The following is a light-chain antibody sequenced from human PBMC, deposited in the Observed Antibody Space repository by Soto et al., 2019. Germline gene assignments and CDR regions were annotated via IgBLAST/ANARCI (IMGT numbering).Light chain of an antibody. Sequence: QSALTQPASVSGSPGQSITISCTGTTNDLGSYNLVSWYQQHPGKAPRLMIYEVNKRPSGISSRFSGSKSGNTASLTISGLQAEDEAAYYCSSYAHDDIVLFGEGTKLTVL. J-gene: IGLJ2*01. CDR2: EVN. CDR3: SSYAHDDIVL. CDR1: TNDLGSYNL. V-gene: IGLV2-23*02.